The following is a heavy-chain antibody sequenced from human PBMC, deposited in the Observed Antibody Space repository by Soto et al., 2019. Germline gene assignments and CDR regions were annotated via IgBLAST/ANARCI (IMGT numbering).Heavy chain of an antibody. Sequence: QVQLQQWGAGLLKPSETLSLTCAVYGGSFNSYYWSWIRQPPGKGLEWIGEINYSGSTNYNPSPKSRVTISVDTSKNQFSLKVSSVTAADTAVYYCARGHKEQLIRSGGWFDPWGQGTLVTVSS. J-gene: IGHJ5*02. CDR2: INYSGST. V-gene: IGHV4-34*01. D-gene: IGHD6-13*01. CDR1: GGSFNSYY. CDR3: ARGHKEQLIRSGGWFDP.